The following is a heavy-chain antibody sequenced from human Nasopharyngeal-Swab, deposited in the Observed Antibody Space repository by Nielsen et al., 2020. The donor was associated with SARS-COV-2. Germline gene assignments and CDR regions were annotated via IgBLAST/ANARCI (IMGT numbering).Heavy chain of an antibody. CDR2: INPSGGST. Sequence: WVRQAPGQGLEWMGIINPSGGSTSYALKFQGRVTMTRDTSTSTVYMELSSLRSEDTAVYYCAIPRRPTATTDPFDYWGQGTLVTVSS. D-gene: IGHD4-17*01. CDR3: AIPRRPTATTDPFDY. V-gene: IGHV1-46*01. J-gene: IGHJ4*02.